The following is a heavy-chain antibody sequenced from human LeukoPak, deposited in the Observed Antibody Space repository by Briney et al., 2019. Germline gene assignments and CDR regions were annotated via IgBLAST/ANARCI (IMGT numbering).Heavy chain of an antibody. CDR3: ARFGEIAAAGPYYYYYYYMDV. J-gene: IGHJ6*03. Sequence: GASVKVSCKVSGYTLTELSMHWVRQAPGKGLEWMGGFDPEDGETIYAQKFQGRVTMTRNTSISTAYMELSSLRSEDTAVYYCARFGEIAAAGPYYYYYYYMDVWGKGTTVTVSS. CDR1: GYTLTELS. D-gene: IGHD6-13*01. CDR2: FDPEDGET. V-gene: IGHV1-24*01.